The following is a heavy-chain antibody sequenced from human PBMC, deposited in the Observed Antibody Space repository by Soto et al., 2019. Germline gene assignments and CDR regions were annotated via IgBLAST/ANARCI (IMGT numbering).Heavy chain of an antibody. CDR2: IVVGSGNT. CDR1: GFTFTSSA. CDR3: AAGIAAAGIDAFAI. Sequence: SVKVSCKASGFTFTSSAMQWVRQARGQRLEWIGWIVVGSGNTNYAQKFQERVTITRDMSTSTAYMELSSLRSEDTAVYYCAAGIAAAGIDAFAIWGQGTMVTVSS. D-gene: IGHD6-13*01. J-gene: IGHJ3*02. V-gene: IGHV1-58*02.